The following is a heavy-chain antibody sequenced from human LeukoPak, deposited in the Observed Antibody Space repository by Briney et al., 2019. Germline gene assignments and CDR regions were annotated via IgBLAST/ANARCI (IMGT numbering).Heavy chain of an antibody. Sequence: GGSLRLSCAASGFIFSSSGMHWVRQAPGKGLEWVAFIRYDGSIKSYVGSVKGRFTISRDNSRNTLYLQMNSLRAEDTAVYYCVKDRPGTYYLDDWGQGTLVTVSS. V-gene: IGHV3-30*02. CDR2: IRYDGSIK. J-gene: IGHJ4*02. D-gene: IGHD3-10*01. CDR3: VKDRPGTYYLDD. CDR1: GFIFSSSG.